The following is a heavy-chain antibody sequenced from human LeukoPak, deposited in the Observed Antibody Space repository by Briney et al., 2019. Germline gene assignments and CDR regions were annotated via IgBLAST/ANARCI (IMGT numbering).Heavy chain of an antibody. CDR2: IKQDGSEK. Sequence: EGSLRLSCAASGFRFSSYWMSWVRQAPGKGLEWVANIKQDGSEKYYVDSVKGRFTISRDNAKNSLYLQMNSLRAEDTAVYYCAREAGYYGSGSYYSRRYYFDYWGQGTLVTVSS. J-gene: IGHJ4*02. V-gene: IGHV3-7*01. CDR3: AREAGYYGSGSYYSRRYYFDY. D-gene: IGHD3-10*01. CDR1: GFRFSSYW.